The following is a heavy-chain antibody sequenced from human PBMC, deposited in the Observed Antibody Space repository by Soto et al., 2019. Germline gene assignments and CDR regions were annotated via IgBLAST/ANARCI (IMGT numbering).Heavy chain of an antibody. Sequence: QVQLVQSGAEVKKLGASVKVSCQASGYTFAAYYIHWLRQAPGQGLEWMGWINPKVGDSKFAPKLQGAVSTTADKSVATVYLELSSLRSDDTAVYYCARALSGWIRSSFDFWGQGTMVTVSA. J-gene: IGHJ3*01. D-gene: IGHD3-10*01. CDR3: ARALSGWIRSSFDF. CDR2: INPKVGDS. V-gene: IGHV1-2*02. CDR1: GYTFAAYY.